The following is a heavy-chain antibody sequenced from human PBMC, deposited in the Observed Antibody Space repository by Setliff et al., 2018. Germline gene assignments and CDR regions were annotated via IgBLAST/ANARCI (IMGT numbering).Heavy chain of an antibody. V-gene: IGHV4-59*01. Sequence: SETLSLTCTVSGGSISTFYWSWIRQSPEKGLEWIAYIHYSGSTNQNPSLKSRVTISLDTPKNQFSLKLSYMTAADTAVCYCARFLDPRDGYQNSPGFDFWGQGALVTVSS. CDR3: ARFLDPRDGYQNSPGFDF. J-gene: IGHJ4*02. D-gene: IGHD2-21*01. CDR1: GGSISTFY. CDR2: IHYSGST.